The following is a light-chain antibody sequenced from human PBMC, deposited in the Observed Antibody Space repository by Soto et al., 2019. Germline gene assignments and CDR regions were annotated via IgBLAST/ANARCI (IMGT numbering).Light chain of an antibody. V-gene: IGKV3-20*01. Sequence: EFVLTQSPATLSSSPARIATLSCXASQSVITNLAWYQQKPGQAPRLLIFGASSRATGIPDRFSGTGSGTDFTLTISRLEPEDFAVYYCQQYGNSPWTFGQGTKVDIK. J-gene: IGKJ1*01. CDR2: GAS. CDR1: QSVITN. CDR3: QQYGNSPWT.